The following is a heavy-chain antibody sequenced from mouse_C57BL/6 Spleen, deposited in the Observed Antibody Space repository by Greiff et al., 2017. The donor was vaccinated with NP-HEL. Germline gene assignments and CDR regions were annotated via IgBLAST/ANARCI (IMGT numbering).Heavy chain of an antibody. Sequence: VQLQQSGAELVRPGSSVKLSCKASGYTFTSYWMHWVKQRPIQGLEWIGNIDPSDSETHYNQKFKDKATLTVDKSSSTAYMQLSSLTSEDSAVYYCARLYGSRRNYFDYWGQSTTLTVSS. CDR3: ARLYGSRRNYFDY. CDR1: GYTFTSYW. J-gene: IGHJ2*01. D-gene: IGHD1-1*01. V-gene: IGHV1-52*01. CDR2: IDPSDSET.